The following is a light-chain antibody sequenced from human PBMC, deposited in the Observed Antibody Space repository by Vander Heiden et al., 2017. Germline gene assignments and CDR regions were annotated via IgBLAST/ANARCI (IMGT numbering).Light chain of an antibody. CDR3: MQALQTVYT. V-gene: IGKV2-28*01. CDR1: QSLLHSNGYNY. J-gene: IGKJ2*01. Sequence: DIVMTQSPLSLPVTPGEPASISCSSSQSLLHSNGYNYLDWYLQKPGQSPQLLIYLGSNRASGVPDRFSGSGSGTDFTLRHSRVEAEDVGVYYCMQALQTVYTFGQGTKLEIK. CDR2: LGS.